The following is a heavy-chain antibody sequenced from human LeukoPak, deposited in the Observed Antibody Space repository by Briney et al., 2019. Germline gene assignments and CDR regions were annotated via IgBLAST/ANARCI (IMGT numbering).Heavy chain of an antibody. CDR2: ISYDGSNK. CDR3: ARDSLGDPTYYFDC. D-gene: IGHD3-10*01. CDR1: RFTFSNYA. J-gene: IGHJ4*02. V-gene: IGHV3-30-3*01. Sequence: GGSLRLSCAASRFTFSNYAMHWVRQAPGRGLEWVAVISYDGSNKYYADSVKGRFTISRDNSKNTLYLQMNSLRAEDTAVYYCARDSLGDPTYYFDCWGQGTLVTVSS.